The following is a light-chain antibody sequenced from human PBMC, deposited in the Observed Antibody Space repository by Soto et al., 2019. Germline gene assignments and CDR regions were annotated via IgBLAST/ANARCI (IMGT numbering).Light chain of an antibody. CDR3: TSYAGSNNPVV. Sequence: ALTQPPSASGSPGQSVTLSCTGTSSDVGSYNYVSWYQQHPDKAPKLIIYGVNERPSGVPDRFSGSKSGNTASLTVSGLQAEDEADYYCTSYAGSNNPVVFGGGTKLTVL. CDR1: SSDVGSYNY. V-gene: IGLV2-8*01. CDR2: GVN. J-gene: IGLJ3*02.